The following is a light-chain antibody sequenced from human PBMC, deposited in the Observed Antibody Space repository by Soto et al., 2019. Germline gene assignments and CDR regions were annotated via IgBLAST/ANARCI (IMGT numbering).Light chain of an antibody. CDR3: QKYNSAPRT. CDR2: AAS. J-gene: IGKJ1*01. CDR1: QGIIDY. Sequence: DIQMTQSPSSLSASVGDRVTITCRASQGIIDYLAWYQQKPGKAPKLLIYAASTLQSGVSSRFSGSGAGTDFTLTISSLQPEDVATYYCQKYNSAPRTLGQGTKVEIK. V-gene: IGKV1-27*01.